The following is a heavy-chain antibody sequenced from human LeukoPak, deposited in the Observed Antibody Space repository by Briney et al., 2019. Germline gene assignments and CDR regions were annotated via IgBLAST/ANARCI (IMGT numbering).Heavy chain of an antibody. D-gene: IGHD3-22*01. CDR3: ARNYYDSSGYWTPFDY. V-gene: IGHV4-39*01. J-gene: IGHJ4*02. Sequence: PSETLSLTCTVSGGSISSSSYYWGWIRQPPGKGLEWIGSIYYSRSTYYNPSLKSRVTISVDTSKNQFSLKLSSVTAADTAVYYCARNYYDSSGYWTPFDYWGQGTLVTVSS. CDR1: GGSISSSSYY. CDR2: IYYSRST.